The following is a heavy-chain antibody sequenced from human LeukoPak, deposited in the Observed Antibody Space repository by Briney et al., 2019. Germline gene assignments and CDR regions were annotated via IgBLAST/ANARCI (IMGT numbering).Heavy chain of an antibody. V-gene: IGHV3-23*01. CDR3: AKGTIAMSGTSLDY. D-gene: IGHD6-19*01. J-gene: IGHJ4*02. Sequence: GGSLRLSCVASGFTFGNYAINWVRQSPGKGLEWVSAISGSGGSTYYADSVKGRFTISRDNSKNTLYLQMNSLRAEDTAVYYCAKGTIAMSGTSLDYWGQGTLVTVSS. CDR1: GFTFGNYA. CDR2: ISGSGGST.